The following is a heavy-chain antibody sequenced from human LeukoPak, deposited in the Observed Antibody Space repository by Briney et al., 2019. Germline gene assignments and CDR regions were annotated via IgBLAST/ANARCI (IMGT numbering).Heavy chain of an antibody. CDR1: GFIFSSYG. CDR2: ISGSVRST. J-gene: IGHJ4*02. CDR3: AKDQLNRFCSGGSCSITHDS. D-gene: IGHD2-15*01. V-gene: IGHV3-23*01. Sequence: PGGSLRLSCAASGFIFSSYGMSWVRLAPGQGLEWVSAISGSVRSTYYSDSVKGRFTISKDTSKNTLYLQMNSLRAEDTAIYYCAKDQLNRFCSGGSCSITHDSWGQGTLVTVSS.